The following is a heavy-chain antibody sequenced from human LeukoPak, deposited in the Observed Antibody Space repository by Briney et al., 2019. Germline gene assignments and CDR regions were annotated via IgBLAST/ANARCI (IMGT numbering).Heavy chain of an antibody. CDR1: GFTFSSYS. CDR2: ISSSTSYI. V-gene: IGHV3-21*01. CDR3: ASTATYYYDSSGYYSYYFDY. J-gene: IGHJ4*02. Sequence: GGSLRLSCAASGFTFSSYSMNWIRQAPGKGLEWVSSISSSTSYIYYADSVKGRFTISKDNAKNSLYLQMNSLRAEDTAVYYCASTATYYYDSSGYYSYYFDYWGQGTLVTVSS. D-gene: IGHD3-22*01.